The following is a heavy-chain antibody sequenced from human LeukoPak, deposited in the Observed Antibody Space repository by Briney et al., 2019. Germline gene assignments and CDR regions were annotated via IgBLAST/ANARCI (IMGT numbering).Heavy chain of an antibody. J-gene: IGHJ5*02. CDR1: GYTFTGYY. V-gene: IGHV1-69*13. CDR3: ARVLLRLNWFDP. CDR2: IIPIFGTA. Sequence: RASVKVSCKTSGYTFTGYYMHWVRQAPGQGLEWMGGIIPIFGTANYAQKFQGRVTITADESTSTAYMELSSLRSEDTAVYYCARVLLRLNWFDPWGQGTLVTVSS.